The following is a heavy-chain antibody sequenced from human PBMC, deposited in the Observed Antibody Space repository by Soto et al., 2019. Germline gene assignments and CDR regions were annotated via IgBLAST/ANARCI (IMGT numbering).Heavy chain of an antibody. D-gene: IGHD3-3*01. V-gene: IGHV3-23*01. J-gene: IGHJ6*02. CDR1: GFSLSSYG. CDR2: ISGSGERA. CDR3: ARMSDFWSGYSVSETSFSYYHLDV. Sequence: GGSLRLSCAASGFSLSSYGMIWRRHSAGKGRGWVSGISGSGERAYYADSVKGQFTISRDNARNTVNLQINSLRAEDTAVYFCARMSDFWSGYSVSETSFSYYHLDVWGQGTTVTV.